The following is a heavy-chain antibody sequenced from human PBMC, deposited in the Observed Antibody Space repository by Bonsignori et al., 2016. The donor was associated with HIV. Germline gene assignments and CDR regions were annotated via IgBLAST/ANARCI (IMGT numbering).Heavy chain of an antibody. V-gene: IGHV4-4*07. CDR2: IYTSGST. D-gene: IGHD6-13*01. CDR3: ARDISRIAAAGTFDP. CDR1: GGSISSYY. J-gene: IGHJ5*02. Sequence: SETLSLTCTVSGGSISSYYWSWIRQPAGKGLEWIGRIYTSGSTNYNPSLKSRVTMSVDTSKNQFSLKLSSVTAADTAVYYCARDISRIAAAGTFDPWGQGTLVTVSS.